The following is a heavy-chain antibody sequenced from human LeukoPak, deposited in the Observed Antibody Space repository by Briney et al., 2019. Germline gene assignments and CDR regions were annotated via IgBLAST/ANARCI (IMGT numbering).Heavy chain of an antibody. Sequence: GASVKVSCTASGYTFTSYAMHWVRQAPGQRLEWMGWINAGNGNTKYSQKFQGRVTITRDTSASTAYMELSSLRSEDTAVYYCARDRGSSTSRTYYYYYGMDVWGKGTTVTVSS. J-gene: IGHJ6*04. CDR2: INAGNGNT. V-gene: IGHV1-3*01. D-gene: IGHD2-2*01. CDR1: GYTFTSYA. CDR3: ARDRGSSTSRTYYYYYGMDV.